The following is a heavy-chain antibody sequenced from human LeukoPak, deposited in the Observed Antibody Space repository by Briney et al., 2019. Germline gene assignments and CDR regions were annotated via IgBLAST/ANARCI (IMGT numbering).Heavy chain of an antibody. Sequence: SETLSLTCTVSGGSISSYYWSWIRQPPGKGLEWIGFIYYSGSTSYNPSLKSRVTISIDTSKNQFSLKLSSLTAADTAVYYCASKPVAVDKFDYWGQGTLVTVSS. CDR2: IYYSGST. J-gene: IGHJ4*02. CDR1: GGSISSYY. V-gene: IGHV4-59*01. D-gene: IGHD6-19*01. CDR3: ASKPVAVDKFDY.